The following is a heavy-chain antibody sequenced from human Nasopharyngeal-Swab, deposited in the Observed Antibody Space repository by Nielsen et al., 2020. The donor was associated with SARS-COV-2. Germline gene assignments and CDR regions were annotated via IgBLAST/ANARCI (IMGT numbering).Heavy chain of an antibody. D-gene: IGHD3-16*01. CDR2: ISYDGSNK. Sequence: GGSLRLSCAASGFTFSSYAMHWVRQAPGKGLEWVAVISYDGSNKYYADSVKGRFTISRDNSKNTLYLQMNSLRAEDTAEYYCARGGSDLWGRGTLVTVSS. V-gene: IGHV3-30*04. CDR3: ARGGSDL. J-gene: IGHJ2*01. CDR1: GFTFSSYA.